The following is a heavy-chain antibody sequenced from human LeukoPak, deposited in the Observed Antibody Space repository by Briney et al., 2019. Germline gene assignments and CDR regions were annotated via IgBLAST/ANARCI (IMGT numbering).Heavy chain of an antibody. Sequence: ASVKVSCKASGYTFTGYYMHWVRQAPGQGREWMGLINPNSGGTNYAQKFQGRVTMTRDTSISTAYMELSRLRSDDTAVYYCARELRGYSPQDYWGQGTLVTVSS. D-gene: IGHD5-18*01. V-gene: IGHV1-2*02. CDR3: ARELRGYSPQDY. J-gene: IGHJ4*02. CDR2: INPNSGGT. CDR1: GYTFTGYY.